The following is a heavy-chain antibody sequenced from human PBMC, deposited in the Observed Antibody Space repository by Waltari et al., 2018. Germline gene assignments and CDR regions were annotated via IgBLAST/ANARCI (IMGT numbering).Heavy chain of an antibody. J-gene: IGHJ4*02. V-gene: IGHV3-48*01. CDR2: ISSSSSTI. CDR3: ARGAQNFDY. Sequence: EVQLVESGGGLVQPGGSLSLSCAASGFTFSSYSMNWVRQAPGKGLEWVSYISSSSSTIYYADSVKGRFTISRDNAKNSLYLQMNSLRAEDTAVYYCARGAQNFDYWGQGTLVTVSS. CDR1: GFTFSSYS.